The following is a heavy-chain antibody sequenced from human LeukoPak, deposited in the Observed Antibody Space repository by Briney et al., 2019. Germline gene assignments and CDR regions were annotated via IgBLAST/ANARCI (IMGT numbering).Heavy chain of an antibody. CDR2: ISSSSSYI. J-gene: IGHJ3*02. Sequence: GGSLTLSCEDSGFTFRSYEMNWVRQAPGKGLEWVSSISSSSSYIYYADSVKGRFTISRDNAKNSLYLQMNSLRAEDTAVYYCAREREGGRWGKYAFDIWGQGTMVTVSS. CDR1: GFTFRSYE. V-gene: IGHV3-21*01. D-gene: IGHD4-23*01. CDR3: AREREGGRWGKYAFDI.